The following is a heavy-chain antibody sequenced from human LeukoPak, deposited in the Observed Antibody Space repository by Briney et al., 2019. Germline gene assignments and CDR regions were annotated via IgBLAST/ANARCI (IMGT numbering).Heavy chain of an antibody. V-gene: IGHV4-4*07. CDR3: AREGSSSWYRYFDY. Sequence: SETLSLTCTVSGGSISSYYWSWIRQPAGKGLEWIGRIYTSGSTNYNPSLKSRVTMSVGTSKNQFSLKLSSVTAADTAVYYCAREGSSSWYRYFDYWGQGTLVTVSS. J-gene: IGHJ4*02. CDR1: GGSISSYY. D-gene: IGHD6-13*01. CDR2: IYTSGST.